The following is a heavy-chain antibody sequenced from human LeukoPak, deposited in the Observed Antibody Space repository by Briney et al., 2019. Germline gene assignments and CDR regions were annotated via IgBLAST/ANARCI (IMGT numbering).Heavy chain of an antibody. CDR3: AKDGDDFWSGYSHGLDY. D-gene: IGHD3-3*01. Sequence: PGGSLRLSCAASGFTFSSYAMSWVRQAPGKGLEWVSAISGSGGSTYYADSVKGRFTISRDNSKNTLNLQMNSLRAEDTAVYYCAKDGDDFWSGYSHGLDYWGQGTLVTVSS. CDR2: ISGSGGST. V-gene: IGHV3-23*01. CDR1: GFTFSSYA. J-gene: IGHJ4*02.